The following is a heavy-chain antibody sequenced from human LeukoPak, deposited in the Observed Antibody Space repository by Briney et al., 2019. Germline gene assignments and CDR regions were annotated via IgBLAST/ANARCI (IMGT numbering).Heavy chain of an antibody. Sequence: PGRSLRLSCAASGFTFSSYGMHWVRQAPGKGLEWVAVISYDGSNKYYADSVKGRFTISRDNSTNTLYLQMNSLRAEDTAVYYCAKSLGLPRPRVAIGLLWFGSPNLDYWGQGTLVTVSS. CDR3: AKSLGLPRPRVAIGLLWFGSPNLDY. D-gene: IGHD3-10*01. CDR2: ISYDGSNK. CDR1: GFTFSSYG. V-gene: IGHV3-30*18. J-gene: IGHJ4*02.